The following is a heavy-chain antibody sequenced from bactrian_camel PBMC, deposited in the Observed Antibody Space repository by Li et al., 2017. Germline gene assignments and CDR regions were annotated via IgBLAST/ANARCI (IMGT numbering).Heavy chain of an antibody. D-gene: IGHD4*01. J-gene: IGHJ4*01. CDR1: GYTYSSYC. CDR2: IDSDGST. CDR3: AAAPTDYDCYSGSWSY. Sequence: HVQLVESGGGSVQAGGSLRLSCAASGYTYSSYCMGWFRQAPGKEREGVAAIDSDGSTSYADSVKGRFTISKDNAKNTLYLQMNSLKPEDTAMYYCAAAPTDYDCYSGSWSYWGQGTQVTVS. V-gene: IGHV3S26*01.